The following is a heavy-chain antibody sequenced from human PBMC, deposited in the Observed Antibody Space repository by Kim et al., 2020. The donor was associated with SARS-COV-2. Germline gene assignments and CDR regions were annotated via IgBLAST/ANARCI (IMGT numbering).Heavy chain of an antibody. Sequence: GGSLRLSCAASGFTFINYGMNWVRQAPGKGLEWVSAISGSGRSTYYADSVKGRFTISRDNSKNTLFLQMNNLRAEDTAVYYCAKVKDSVWYFDLWGRGTL. J-gene: IGHJ2*01. V-gene: IGHV3-23*01. D-gene: IGHD2-15*01. CDR3: AKVKDSVWYFDL. CDR1: GFTFINYG. CDR2: ISGSGRST.